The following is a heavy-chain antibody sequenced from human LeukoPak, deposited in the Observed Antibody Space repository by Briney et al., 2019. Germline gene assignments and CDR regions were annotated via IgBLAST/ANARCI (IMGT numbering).Heavy chain of an antibody. V-gene: IGHV3-30*18. D-gene: IGHD3-10*01. Sequence: GWSLRLSCAASGFTFSRYGMHWVRQAAGKGLEWVGVISYDGSNKYYADSVKGRFTISRDNSKNTLYLQMNSLRAEDTAVYYCPKDRATGTQFYFYGMDVWGQGTTVTVSS. CDR2: ISYDGSNK. CDR1: GFTFSRYG. CDR3: PKDRATGTQFYFYGMDV. J-gene: IGHJ6*02.